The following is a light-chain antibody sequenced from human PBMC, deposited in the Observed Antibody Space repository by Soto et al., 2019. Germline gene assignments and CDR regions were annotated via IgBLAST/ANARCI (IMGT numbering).Light chain of an antibody. CDR2: DAS. V-gene: IGKV1-13*02. CDR1: QGISSA. CDR3: QQFNSYPCT. Sequence: AIQLTQSPSSLSASVGDRVTITCRASQGISSALAWYQQKPGKAPKLLIYDASSLESGVPSRFSGSGSGTDFTITISSLQPEEFATYYCQQFNSYPCTFGGGTKVEIK. J-gene: IGKJ4*01.